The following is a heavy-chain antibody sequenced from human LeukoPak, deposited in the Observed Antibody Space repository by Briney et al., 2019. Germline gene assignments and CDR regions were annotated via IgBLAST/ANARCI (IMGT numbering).Heavy chain of an antibody. CDR1: GFTFSSYS. CDR3: ARDPACSGGSCYWGYYYYYMDV. J-gene: IGHJ6*03. Sequence: GGSLRLSCAASGFTFSSYSMNWVRQAPGKGLEWVSSISSSSSYIYYADSVKGRFTISRDNAKNSLYLQMNSLRAEDTAVYYCARDPACSGGSCYWGYYYYYMDVWGKGTTVTVSS. V-gene: IGHV3-21*01. CDR2: ISSSSSYI. D-gene: IGHD2-15*01.